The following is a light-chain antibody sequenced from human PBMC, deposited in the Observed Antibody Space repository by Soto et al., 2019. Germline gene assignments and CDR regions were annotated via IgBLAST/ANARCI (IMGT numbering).Light chain of an antibody. J-gene: IGKJ1*01. Sequence: IVMTQSPATLSVSPGERATLSCRASQSVSSNLAWYQQNPGQTPRLLIYGASTRATGIPARFSGSGSGTEVPLTISSLQSEDFAVYYCQQYNNWWTFGQGTKVEIK. V-gene: IGKV3-15*01. CDR3: QQYNNWWT. CDR1: QSVSSN. CDR2: GAS.